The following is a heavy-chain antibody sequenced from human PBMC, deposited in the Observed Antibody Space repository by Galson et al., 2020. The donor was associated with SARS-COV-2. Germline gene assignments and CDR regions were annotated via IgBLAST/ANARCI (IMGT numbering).Heavy chain of an antibody. V-gene: IGHV1-18*01. CDR1: GYTFTSYG. CDR3: ARSPNDYGDYWQNWFDP. Sequence: ASVKVSCKASGYTFTSYGISWVRQAPGQGLEWMGWISAYNGNTNYAQKLQGGVTMTTDTSTSTAYMELRSLRSDDTAVYYCARSPNDYGDYWQNWFDPWGQGTLVTVSS. D-gene: IGHD4-17*01. CDR2: ISAYNGNT. J-gene: IGHJ5*02.